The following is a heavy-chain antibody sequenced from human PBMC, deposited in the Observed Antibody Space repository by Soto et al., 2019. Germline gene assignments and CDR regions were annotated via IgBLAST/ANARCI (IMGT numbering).Heavy chain of an antibody. CDR2: IYHSGST. D-gene: IGHD3-22*01. J-gene: IGHJ4*02. V-gene: IGHV4-59*04. Sequence: PSETLSLTCTVSGGSISSYYWSWIRQPPGKGLEWIGYIYHSGSTYYNPSLKSRVTISVDTSRIHFSLKLISVTAADTAVYFCARQPYDSSDYLDYWGQGTLVTV. CDR3: ARQPYDSSDYLDY. CDR1: GGSISSYY.